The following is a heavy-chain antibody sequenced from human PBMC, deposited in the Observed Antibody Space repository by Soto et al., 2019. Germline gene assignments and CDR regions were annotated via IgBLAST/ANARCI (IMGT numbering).Heavy chain of an antibody. CDR1: GYTFTSYG. CDR3: ARVGCSSWYTDVVDY. D-gene: IGHD6-13*01. V-gene: IGHV1-18*01. CDR2: ISAYNGNT. Sequence: QVQLVQSGAEVKKPGASVKVSCKASGYTFTSYGISWVRQAPGQGLEWMGWISAYNGNTNYAQKLQGRVTMTTDTATSKAYMELRSVRSDDTAVYYCARVGCSSWYTDVVDYWGQGTLVTVS. J-gene: IGHJ4*02.